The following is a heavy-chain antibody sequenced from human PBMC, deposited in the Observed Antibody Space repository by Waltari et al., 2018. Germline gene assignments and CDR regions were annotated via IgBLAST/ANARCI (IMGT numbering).Heavy chain of an antibody. J-gene: IGHJ4*02. Sequence: EAQLVESGGKLVQPGGSLRLSCVASGFTFRRHWLSWVRQAPGRGWEWVATIKEDGSDKHYVDSVRGRVTISRDNANDSLYLQMNSLRAEDTAVYYCATWRWGQSEFDYWGQGTLVTVSS. V-gene: IGHV3-7*01. CDR1: GFTFRRHW. D-gene: IGHD7-27*01. CDR2: IKEDGSDK. CDR3: ATWRWGQSEFDY.